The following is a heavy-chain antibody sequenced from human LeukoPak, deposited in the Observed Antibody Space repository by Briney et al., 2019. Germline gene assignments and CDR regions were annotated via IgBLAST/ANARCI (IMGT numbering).Heavy chain of an antibody. J-gene: IGHJ4*02. CDR3: ARGGTGTTGFDY. CDR1: GFTFSDHY. V-gene: IGHV3-72*01. CDR2: TRNKVNSHST. D-gene: IGHD1-1*01. Sequence: AGGSLRLSCAASGFTFSDHYMDRVRQAPGKGLEWIGRTRNKVNSHSTEYAASVKGRFTISRDDSKNSLYLQMNSLETEDTAVYYCARGGTGTTGFDYWGQGTLVTVSS.